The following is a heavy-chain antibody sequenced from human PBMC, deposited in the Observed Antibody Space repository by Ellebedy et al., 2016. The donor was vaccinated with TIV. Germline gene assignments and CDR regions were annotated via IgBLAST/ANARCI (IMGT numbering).Heavy chain of an antibody. V-gene: IGHV4-39*07. D-gene: IGHD5-12*01. CDR3: ARDPRRVGSGYVTGGGFDI. Sequence: SETLSLTCTVSGGSISGSSSYWGWIRQSPGKGLEWIGTVYYSGNTSYNPSLKSRVTISVDTSKTQFSLNLSSVTAADTAVYYCARDPRRVGSGYVTGGGFDIWGQGTMVTVS. J-gene: IGHJ3*02. CDR2: VYYSGNT. CDR1: GGSISGSSSY.